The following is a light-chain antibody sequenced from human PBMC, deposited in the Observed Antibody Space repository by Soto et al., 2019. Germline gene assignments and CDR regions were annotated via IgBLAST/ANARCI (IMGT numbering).Light chain of an antibody. Sequence: EIVLTQSPATLSLSPGERATLSCRASQSVRRYLAWYQQKPGQAPRLLIYGASTRATGIPARFSGSGSGTEFTLTISSLQSEDFAVYYCQQRSIWPWTFGQGTKVE. V-gene: IGKV3-11*01. CDR2: GAS. CDR3: QQRSIWPWT. CDR1: QSVRRY. J-gene: IGKJ1*01.